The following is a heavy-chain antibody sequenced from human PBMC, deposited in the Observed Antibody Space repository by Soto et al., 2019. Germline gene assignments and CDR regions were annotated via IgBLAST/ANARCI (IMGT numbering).Heavy chain of an antibody. J-gene: IGHJ6*03. CDR1: GFTFSSYG. V-gene: IGHV3-33*01. Sequence: GGSLRLSCAASGFTFSSYGMHWVRQAPGKGLEWVAVIWYDGSNKYYADSVKGRFTISRDNSKNTLYLQMNSLRAEDTAVYYCARGPITYYYYMDVWGKGTTVTVSS. CDR3: ARGPITYYYYMDV. CDR2: IWYDGSNK.